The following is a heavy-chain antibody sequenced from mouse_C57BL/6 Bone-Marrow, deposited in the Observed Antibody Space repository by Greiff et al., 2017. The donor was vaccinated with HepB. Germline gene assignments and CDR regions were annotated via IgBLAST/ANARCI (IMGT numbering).Heavy chain of an antibody. Sequence: EVNVVESGGGLVQPGGSLKLSCAASGFTFSDYYMYWVRQTPEKRLEWVAYISNGGGSTYYPDTVKGRFTISRDNAKNTLYLHMSRLKSEDTAMYYCARQRDYDFYAMDYWGQGTSVTVSS. CDR1: GFTFSDYY. CDR3: ARQRDYDFYAMDY. J-gene: IGHJ4*01. CDR2: ISNGGGST. V-gene: IGHV5-12*01. D-gene: IGHD2-4*01.